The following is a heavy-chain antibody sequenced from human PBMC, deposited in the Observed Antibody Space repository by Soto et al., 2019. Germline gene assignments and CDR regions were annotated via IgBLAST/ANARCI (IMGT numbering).Heavy chain of an antibody. Sequence: GGSLRLSCAASGFTFSSYAMHWVRQAPGKGLEYVSAISSNGGSTYYANSVKGRFTISRDNSKNTLYLQMGSLRAEDMAVYYCARDGIAAAGTGDYWGQGTLVTVSS. V-gene: IGHV3-64*01. CDR3: ARDGIAAAGTGDY. J-gene: IGHJ4*02. CDR1: GFTFSSYA. D-gene: IGHD6-13*01. CDR2: ISSNGGST.